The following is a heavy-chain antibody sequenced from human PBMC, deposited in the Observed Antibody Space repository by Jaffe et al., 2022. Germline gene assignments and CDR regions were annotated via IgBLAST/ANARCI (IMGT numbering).Heavy chain of an antibody. V-gene: IGHV4-38-2*01. D-gene: IGHD5-18*01. CDR1: GYSISSGYY. Sequence: QVQLQESGPGLVKPSETLSLTCAVSGYSISSGYYWGWIRQPPGKGLEWIGSIYHSGSTYYNPSLKSRVTISVDTSKNQFSLKLSSVTAADTAVYYCARRKRTLKDTAMVTGFDYWGQGTLVTVSS. J-gene: IGHJ4*02. CDR3: ARRKRTLKDTAMVTGFDY. CDR2: IYHSGST.